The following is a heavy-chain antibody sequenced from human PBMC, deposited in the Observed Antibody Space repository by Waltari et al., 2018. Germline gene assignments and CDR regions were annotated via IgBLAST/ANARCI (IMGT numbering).Heavy chain of an antibody. Sequence: QLQLQESGSGLVKPSQPLSLTCAVSGGSMSSGRHSWSWVRQPPGKGLEWIGYIYHSGSTYYNPSLKSRVTISVDMSKNEFSLKLSSVTAADTAVYYCARVGNFGDYGIFDSWGQGTLVTVSS. D-gene: IGHD4-17*01. CDR2: IYHSGST. CDR1: GGSMSSGRHS. J-gene: IGHJ4*02. CDR3: ARVGNFGDYGIFDS. V-gene: IGHV4-30-2*01.